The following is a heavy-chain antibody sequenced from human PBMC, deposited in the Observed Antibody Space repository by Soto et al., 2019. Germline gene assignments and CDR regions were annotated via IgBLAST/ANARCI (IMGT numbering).Heavy chain of an antibody. CDR1: GFSLATHGVG. J-gene: IGHJ4*02. CDR3: AHARLLWVGGYFDY. V-gene: IGHV2-5*01. Sequence: QVTLKESGPTLVKPTQSLTLTCTFSGFSLATHGVGVGWIRQPPGEALEWLALISWNDDNRYSPSLKSRLTTAKDTSKNQVVLTTANMDPVDTATYYCAHARLLWVGGYFDYWGQGILVTVSS. D-gene: IGHD3-10*01. CDR2: ISWNDDN.